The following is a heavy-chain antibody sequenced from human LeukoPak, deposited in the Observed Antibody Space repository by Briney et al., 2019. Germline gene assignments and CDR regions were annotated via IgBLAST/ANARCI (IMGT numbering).Heavy chain of an antibody. CDR2: IRYDGSNK. CDR1: GFTFSSYA. Sequence: AGGSLRLSCAASGFTFSSYAMSWVRQAPGKGLEWVAFIRYDGSNKYYADSVKGRFTISRDNSKNTLYLQMNSLRAEDTAVYYCAKDTFYYDSSGYYFDYWGQGTLVTVSS. V-gene: IGHV3-30*02. J-gene: IGHJ4*02. D-gene: IGHD3-22*01. CDR3: AKDTFYYDSSGYYFDY.